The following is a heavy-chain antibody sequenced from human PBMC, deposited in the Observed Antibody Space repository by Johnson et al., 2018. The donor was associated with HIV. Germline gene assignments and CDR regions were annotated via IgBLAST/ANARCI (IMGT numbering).Heavy chain of an antibody. D-gene: IGHD3-16*01. Sequence: QVQLVESGGGVVQPGRSLRLSCAASGFTFSSFAMHWVRQAPGQGLEWVANIKQDGSNKNYADSVKGRFTISRDNSKNTLYIQMNSLRPEDTAVYYCAKLRWAWGAAFDVWGQGTMVTVSS. CDR1: GFTFSSFA. CDR3: AKLRWAWGAAFDV. V-gene: IGHV3-30*18. J-gene: IGHJ3*01. CDR2: IKQDGSNK.